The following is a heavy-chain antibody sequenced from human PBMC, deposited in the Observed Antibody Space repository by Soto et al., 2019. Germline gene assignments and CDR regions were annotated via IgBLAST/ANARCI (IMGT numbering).Heavy chain of an antibody. CDR3: ARESSGYYCSDNYFDY. J-gene: IGHJ4*02. CDR1: GGSISSGGYY. CDR2: IYYIGST. V-gene: IGHV4-31*03. D-gene: IGHD3-22*01. Sequence: QVQLQESGPGLVKPSQTLSLTCTVSGGSISSGGYYWSWISQHPGKGLEWIGYIYYIGSTYYNPSLKSRVTISVDTSKNQFSLKLSSVTAADTAVYYCARESSGYYCSDNYFDYWGQGTLVTVSS.